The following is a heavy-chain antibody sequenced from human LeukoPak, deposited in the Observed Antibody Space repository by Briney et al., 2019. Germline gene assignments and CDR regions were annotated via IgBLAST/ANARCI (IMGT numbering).Heavy chain of an antibody. Sequence: PSEALSLTCAVSGESFSGNFWTWIRQSPGKGLEWIGEIDNSGITNYNPSLKSRVTISVDTSKSQFSLKLSSVTAADTAVYYCARGRGYDYVWGSYRKYYYGMDVWGQGTTVTVSS. CDR2: IDNSGIT. V-gene: IGHV4-34*01. CDR3: ARGRGYDYVWGSYRKYYYGMDV. J-gene: IGHJ6*02. CDR1: GESFSGNF. D-gene: IGHD3-16*02.